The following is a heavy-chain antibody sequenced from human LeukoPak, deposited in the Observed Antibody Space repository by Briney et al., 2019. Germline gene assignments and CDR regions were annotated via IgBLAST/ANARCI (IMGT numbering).Heavy chain of an antibody. D-gene: IGHD6-19*01. Sequence: GASVNVSCKSSGYTFTGYIIHWVRQAPGQGLEWMGWINPNTGGTTFAQKFQGRVTMTRDTSISTAYMELSSLRSDDTAVYYCARALGMAVAGSPGYWGQGTLVTVSP. CDR3: ARALGMAVAGSPGY. J-gene: IGHJ4*02. CDR2: INPNTGGT. V-gene: IGHV1-2*02. CDR1: GYTFTGYI.